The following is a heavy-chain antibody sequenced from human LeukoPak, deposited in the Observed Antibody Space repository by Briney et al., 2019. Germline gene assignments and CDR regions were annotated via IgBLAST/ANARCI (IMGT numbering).Heavy chain of an antibody. D-gene: IGHD3-22*01. J-gene: IGHJ6*03. CDR2: INTNTGNP. V-gene: IGHV7-4-1*02. CDR3: ARSVGYDSSGRSYYHYMDV. Sequence: ASVKVSCKASGYTFTSCAINWVRQAPGQGLEWMGWINTNTGNPTYAQGFTGRFVFSLDTSVSTAYLQISSLKAEDTAVYYCARSVGYDSSGRSYYHYMDVWGKGTTVTVSS. CDR1: GYTFTSCA.